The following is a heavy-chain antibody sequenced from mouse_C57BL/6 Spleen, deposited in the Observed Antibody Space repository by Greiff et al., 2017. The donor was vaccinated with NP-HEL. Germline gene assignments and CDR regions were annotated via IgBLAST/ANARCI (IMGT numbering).Heavy chain of an antibody. CDR3: SITTGV. CDR2: IDPSDSYT. CDR1: GYTFTSYW. Sequence: VQLQQSGAELVMPGASVKLSCKASGYTFTSYWMHWVKQRPGQGLEWIGEIDPSDSYTNYNQKFKGKSTLTVDKSSSTAYMQLSSLTSEDSAVYYCSITTGVWGTGTTVTVSS. V-gene: IGHV1-69*01. J-gene: IGHJ1*03. D-gene: IGHD1-1*01.